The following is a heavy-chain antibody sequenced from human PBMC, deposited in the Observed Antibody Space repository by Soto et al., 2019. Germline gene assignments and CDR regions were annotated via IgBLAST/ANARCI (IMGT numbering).Heavy chain of an antibody. CDR3: ARVEQLAAPYYMDV. D-gene: IGHD6-6*01. CDR1: GGSFSGYY. CDR2: INHSGST. J-gene: IGHJ6*03. V-gene: IGHV4-34*01. Sequence: PSETLSLTCAVYGGSFSGYYWSWIRQPPGKGLEWIGEINHSGSTNYNPSLKSRVTISVDTSKNQFSLKLSSVTAADTAVYYCARVEQLAAPYYMDVWGKGTTVTV.